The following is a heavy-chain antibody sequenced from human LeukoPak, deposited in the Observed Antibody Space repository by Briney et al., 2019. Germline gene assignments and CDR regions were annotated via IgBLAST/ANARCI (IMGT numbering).Heavy chain of an antibody. Sequence: GGSLRLSCAASGFTFSSYAMSWVRQAPGKGLEWVSAISGSGGSTYYADSVKGRFTISRDNSKNTVYLQMNSLRAKDTAVYYCAKWTRYCSGGSCYGGTFVYWGRGTLVTVSS. CDR1: GFTFSSYA. V-gene: IGHV3-23*01. CDR3: AKWTRYCSGGSCYGGTFVY. CDR2: ISGSGGST. J-gene: IGHJ4*02. D-gene: IGHD2-15*01.